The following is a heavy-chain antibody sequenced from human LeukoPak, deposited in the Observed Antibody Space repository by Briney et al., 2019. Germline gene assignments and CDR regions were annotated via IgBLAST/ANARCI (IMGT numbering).Heavy chain of an antibody. D-gene: IGHD6-25*01. CDR1: GYTFTGYY. Sequence: ASVKVSCKASGYTFTGYYMHWVRQAPGQGLEWMGWINPNSGGTNYAQKFQGRVTMTRDTSISTAYMELSSLRSEDTAVYYCARASVRLDAFDIWGQGTMVTVSS. V-gene: IGHV1-2*02. CDR2: INPNSGGT. CDR3: ARASVRLDAFDI. J-gene: IGHJ3*02.